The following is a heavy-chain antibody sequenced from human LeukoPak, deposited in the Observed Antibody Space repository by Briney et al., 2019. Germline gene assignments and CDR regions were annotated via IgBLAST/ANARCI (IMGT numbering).Heavy chain of an antibody. J-gene: IGHJ4*02. CDR3: AREGYTSSWYSGYYYFDY. Sequence: SETLSLTCTVSGGSISSGSNFWTWIRQPAGKGLEWIGRINTSGTTNSNPSLKGRVTISVDTSKNQFSLKLSSVTAADTAVFYCAREGYTSSWYSGYYYFDYWGQGTLVTVSS. CDR2: INTSGTT. CDR1: GGSISSGSNF. V-gene: IGHV4-61*02. D-gene: IGHD6-13*01.